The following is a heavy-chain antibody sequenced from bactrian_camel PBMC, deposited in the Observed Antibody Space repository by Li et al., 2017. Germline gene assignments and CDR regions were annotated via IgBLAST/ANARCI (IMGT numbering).Heavy chain of an antibody. V-gene: IGHV3S1*01. CDR1: TYTFNSYC. CDR3: TRAGNADNY. J-gene: IGHJ4*01. CDR2: INHRGDST. Sequence: HVQLVESGGGLVQPGGSLRLSCAASTYTFNSYCMGWFRQAAGKGLEWVSTINHRGDSTYYADSVMGRFTISRDNAKNTVYLQLNSLQTEDMAMYYCTRAGNADNYWGQGTQVTVS.